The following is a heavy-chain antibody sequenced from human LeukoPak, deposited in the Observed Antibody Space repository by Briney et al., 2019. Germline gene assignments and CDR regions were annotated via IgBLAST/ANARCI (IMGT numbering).Heavy chain of an antibody. CDR3: ARDQILTNY. V-gene: IGHV3-7*05. Sequence: GGSLRLSCAASGFTFSSYWMSWVRQAPGKGLEWVANIQHDGSEKHYVDSVKGRFTISRDNAKNSLYLQMNSLRAEDTTVYYCARDQILTNYWGQGTLVTVSS. D-gene: IGHD2/OR15-2a*01. J-gene: IGHJ4*02. CDR2: IQHDGSEK. CDR1: GFTFSSYW.